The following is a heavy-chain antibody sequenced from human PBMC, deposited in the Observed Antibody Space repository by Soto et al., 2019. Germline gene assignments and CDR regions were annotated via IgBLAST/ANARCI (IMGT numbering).Heavy chain of an antibody. CDR1: GGSISSGDYY. CDR2: IYYSGST. CDR3: ARTPAVAGTGVDY. J-gene: IGHJ4*02. D-gene: IGHD6-19*01. V-gene: IGHV4-30-4*01. Sequence: SETLSLTCTVSGGSISSGDYYWSWIRQPPGKGLEWIGYIYYSGSTYYNPSLKSRVTISVDTSKNQFSLKLSSVTAADTAVYYCARTPAVAGTGVDYWGQGTLVTVSS.